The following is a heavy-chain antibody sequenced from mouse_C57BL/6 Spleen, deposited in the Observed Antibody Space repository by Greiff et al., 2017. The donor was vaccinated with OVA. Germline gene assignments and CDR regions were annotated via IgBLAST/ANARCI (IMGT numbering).Heavy chain of an antibody. CDR3: ARGGYDYDGGFYYAMDY. D-gene: IGHD2-4*01. V-gene: IGHV3-6*01. J-gene: IGHJ4*01. CDR1: GYSITSGYY. Sequence: VQLKESGPGLVKPSQSLSLTCSVTGYSITSGYYWNWIRQFPGNKLEWMCYISYDGSNNYNSSLKNRISITRGTSKNQFYLKLNSVTTEDTATDYCARGGYDYDGGFYYAMDYWGQGTSVTVSS. CDR2: ISYDGSN.